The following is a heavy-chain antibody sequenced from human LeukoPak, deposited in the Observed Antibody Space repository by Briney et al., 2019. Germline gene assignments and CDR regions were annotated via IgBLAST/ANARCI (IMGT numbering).Heavy chain of an antibody. D-gene: IGHD2-21*02. V-gene: IGHV1-2*02. CDR3: AREHCGADCYYGLNAFDI. Sequence: ASVKVSCKASGYTFTDSYMQWVRQAPGQGLEWMGWINPNSGGSIYAQKFQGRVTMTRDTSISTAYMELSSLTSDDTAVYYCAREHCGADCYYGLNAFDIWGQGTMVTVS. J-gene: IGHJ3*02. CDR2: INPNSGGS. CDR1: GYTFTDSY.